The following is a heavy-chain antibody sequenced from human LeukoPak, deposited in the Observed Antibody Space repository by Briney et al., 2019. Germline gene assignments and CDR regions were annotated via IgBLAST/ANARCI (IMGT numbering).Heavy chain of an antibody. D-gene: IGHD2-2*01. Sequence: PSETLSLTCTVSGGSISSGDYYWSWIRQPPGKGQEWIGYIYYSGSTYYNPSLKSRVTISVDTSKNQFSLKLSSVTAADTAVYYCARATSPIVVVPAAIIFDYWGQGTLVTVSS. CDR3: ARATSPIVVVPAAIIFDY. CDR1: GGSISSGDYY. J-gene: IGHJ4*02. CDR2: IYYSGST. V-gene: IGHV4-30-4*01.